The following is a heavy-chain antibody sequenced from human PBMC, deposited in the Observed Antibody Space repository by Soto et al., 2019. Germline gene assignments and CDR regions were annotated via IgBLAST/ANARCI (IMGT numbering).Heavy chain of an antibody. V-gene: IGHV3-30*18. J-gene: IGHJ3*02. D-gene: IGHD6-19*01. Sequence: GSLRLSCAASGFTFSSYGMHWVRQAPGKGLEWVAVISYDGSNKYYADSVKGRFTISRDNSKNTLYLQMNSLRAEDTAVYYCAKDSTRWLDLDYAFDIWGQGTMVTVSS. CDR1: GFTFSSYG. CDR2: ISYDGSNK. CDR3: AKDSTRWLDLDYAFDI.